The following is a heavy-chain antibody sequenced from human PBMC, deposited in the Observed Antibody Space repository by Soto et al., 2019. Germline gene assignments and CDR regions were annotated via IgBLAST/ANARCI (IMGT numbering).Heavy chain of an antibody. J-gene: IGHJ6*02. CDR2: MNPNSGNT. CDR3: ARGQVECDFWSSYCTFYYCYGMDV. Sequence: ASVNVFGKASGYTFTSYYINWVRQATGQGLEWMGWMNPNSGNTGYAQKFQGRVTMTRNTSISTAYMELSSLRSEDTAGYYCARGQVECDFWSSYCTFYYCYGMDVWGQGTTVTVP. V-gene: IGHV1-8*01. D-gene: IGHD3-3*01. CDR1: GYTFTSYY.